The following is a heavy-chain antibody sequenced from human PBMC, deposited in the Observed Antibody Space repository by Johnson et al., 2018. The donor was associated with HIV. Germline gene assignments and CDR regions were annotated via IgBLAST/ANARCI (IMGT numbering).Heavy chain of an antibody. CDR2: IYSGGST. J-gene: IGHJ3*02. D-gene: IGHD3-16*01. CDR1: GFTVSSNY. Sequence: LRLSCAASGFTVSSNYMSWVRQAPGKGLEWVSVIYSGGSTYYADSVKGRFTISRDNSKNTLYLQMNSLRAEDTALYYCAREALPRGLQSSFGGAFDIWGQGTMVTVSS. CDR3: AREALPRGLQSSFGGAFDI. V-gene: IGHV3-53*05.